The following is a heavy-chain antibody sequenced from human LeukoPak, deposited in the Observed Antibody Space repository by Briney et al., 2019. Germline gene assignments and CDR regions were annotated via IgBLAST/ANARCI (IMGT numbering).Heavy chain of an antibody. D-gene: IGHD3-9*01. CDR2: IYYSAST. CDR3: ARDRGDYDIN. J-gene: IGHJ4*02. V-gene: IGHV4-30-4*01. CDR1: GGSISSGDYY. Sequence: SETLSLTCTVSGGSISSGDYYWSWIRQPPGKGLEWIGYIYYSASTYYNPSLKSRVTIAVDTSKNQFSLKLSSVTAADTAVYYCARDRGDYDINWGQGTLVTVSS.